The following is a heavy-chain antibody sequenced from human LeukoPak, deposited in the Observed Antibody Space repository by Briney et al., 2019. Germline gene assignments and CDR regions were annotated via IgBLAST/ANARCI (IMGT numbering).Heavy chain of an antibody. CDR3: ARDGYNWNDLDY. V-gene: IGHV3-7*01. Sequence: GGSLRLSCAASGFTFNTYWMTWVRQAPGKGREWVANIKQDGSEKNYVDSVKGRFTISRDNAKNSLFLQMNSLRVEDTAVYYCARDGYNWNDLDYWGQGTLVTVSS. CDR1: GFTFNTYW. J-gene: IGHJ4*02. CDR2: IKQDGSEK. D-gene: IGHD1-1*01.